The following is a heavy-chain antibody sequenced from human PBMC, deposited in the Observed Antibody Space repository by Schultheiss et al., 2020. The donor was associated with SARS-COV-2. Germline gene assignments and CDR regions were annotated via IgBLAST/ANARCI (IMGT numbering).Heavy chain of an antibody. Sequence: GGSLRLSCAASGFTFSSYAMSWVRQAPGKGLEWVSFISSSGSTIYSADSVKGRFTISRDNSKSTLFLQMNTLRADDTAVYYCARDLGYGGPDYWGQGTLVTVSS. V-gene: IGHV3-48*01. CDR2: ISSSGSTI. J-gene: IGHJ4*02. CDR1: GFTFSSYA. CDR3: ARDLGYGGPDY. D-gene: IGHD4-23*01.